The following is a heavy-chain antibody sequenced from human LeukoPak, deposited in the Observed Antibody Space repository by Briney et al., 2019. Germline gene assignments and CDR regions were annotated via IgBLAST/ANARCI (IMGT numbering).Heavy chain of an antibody. CDR3: AKDIVVVPAATPSHDAFDI. Sequence: GGSLRLSCAASGFTFSIYAMSWVRQAPGKGLECVSAISGRGGSTYYADSVKGRFTISRDNSKNTLYLQMNSLRAEDTAVYYYAKDIVVVPAATPSHDAFDIWGQGTMVTVSS. V-gene: IGHV3-23*01. J-gene: IGHJ3*02. CDR1: GFTFSIYA. D-gene: IGHD2-2*01. CDR2: ISGRGGST.